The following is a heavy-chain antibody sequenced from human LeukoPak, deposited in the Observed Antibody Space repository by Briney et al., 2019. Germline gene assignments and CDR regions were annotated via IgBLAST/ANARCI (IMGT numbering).Heavy chain of an antibody. CDR3: AGVTGTYYNWYFDL. CDR2: IYSGGST. J-gene: IGHJ2*01. D-gene: IGHD3-10*01. V-gene: IGHV3-66*01. Sequence: GGSLRLSCAASGFTVSSNYMSWVRQAPGKGLEWVSVIYSGGSTYYADSVKGRFTISRDNSKSTLYLQMISPRAEDTALYYCAGVTGTYYNWYFDLWGRGTLVTVSS. CDR1: GFTVSSNY.